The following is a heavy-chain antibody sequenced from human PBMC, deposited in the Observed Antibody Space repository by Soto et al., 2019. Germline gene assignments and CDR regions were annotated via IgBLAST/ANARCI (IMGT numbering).Heavy chain of an antibody. CDR3: AKGAQRYPGIAAAGTPFYYYYYGMDV. D-gene: IGHD6-13*01. Sequence: PGGSLRLSCAASGFTFSSYAMSWVRQAPGKGLEWVSAISGSGGSTYYADSVKGRFTISRDNSKNTLYLQMNSLRAEDTAVYYCAKGAQRYPGIAAAGTPFYYYYYGMDVWGQGTTVTVSS. CDR1: GFTFSSYA. V-gene: IGHV3-23*01. CDR2: ISGSGGST. J-gene: IGHJ6*02.